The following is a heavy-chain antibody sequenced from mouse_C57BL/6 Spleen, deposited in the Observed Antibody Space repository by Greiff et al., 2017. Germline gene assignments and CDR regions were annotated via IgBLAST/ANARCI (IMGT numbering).Heavy chain of an antibody. J-gene: IGHJ4*01. CDR2: IDPSDSYT. Sequence: QVQLQQPGAELVMPGASVKLSCKASGYTFTSYWIHWVKQRPGQGLEWIGEIDPSDSYTNYNQKFKGKSTLTVDKSSSTAYMQLSSLTSEDSAVYYCARQAYDYDDAMDYWGQGTSVTVSS. D-gene: IGHD2-4*01. CDR1: GYTFTSYW. CDR3: ARQAYDYDDAMDY. V-gene: IGHV1-69*01.